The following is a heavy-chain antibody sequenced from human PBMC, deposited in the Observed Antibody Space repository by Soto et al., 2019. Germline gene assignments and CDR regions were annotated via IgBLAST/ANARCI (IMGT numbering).Heavy chain of an antibody. V-gene: IGHV4-4*02. CDR3: ARVSGYSGYDPSICFDY. D-gene: IGHD5-12*01. CDR1: SGSISSSNW. J-gene: IGHJ4*02. CDR2: IYHSGST. Sequence: QVQLQQSGPGLVKPSGTLSLTCAVSSGSISSSNWWRWVRQPPGKGLEWIGEIYHSGSTNYNPSLKSRVTISVDKSKNQFSLKLSSVTAADTAVYYCARVSGYSGYDPSICFDYWGQGTLVTVCS.